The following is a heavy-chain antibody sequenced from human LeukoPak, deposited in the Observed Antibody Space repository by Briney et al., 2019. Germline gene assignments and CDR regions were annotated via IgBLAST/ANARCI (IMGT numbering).Heavy chain of an antibody. J-gene: IGHJ6*03. Sequence: PSETLSLTCAVYGGSFSGYYWTWIRQTPEKGLEWIGEMNPSGSTNYNPSLKSRVAISVDTSKNQFSLELSSVTAADTAVYYCARGRQDVTMIVVVMTAVSYYLDVWGKGTTVTVS. V-gene: IGHV4-34*01. CDR2: MNPSGST. D-gene: IGHD3-22*01. CDR1: GGSFSGYY. CDR3: ARGRQDVTMIVVVMTAVSYYLDV.